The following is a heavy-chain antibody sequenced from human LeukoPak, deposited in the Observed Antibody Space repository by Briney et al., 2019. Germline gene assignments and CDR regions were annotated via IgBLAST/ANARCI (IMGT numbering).Heavy chain of an antibody. CDR3: ARDRVFGVVTDAFDI. D-gene: IGHD3-3*01. CDR1: GFTFSSYS. J-gene: IGHJ3*02. V-gene: IGHV3-21*01. CDR2: ISSSSYI. Sequence: GGSLRLSCAASGFTFSSYSMNWVRQAPGKGLEWVSSISSSSYIYYADSVKGRFTISRDNAKNSLYLQMNSLRAEDTAVYYCARDRVFGVVTDAFDIWGQGTMVTVSS.